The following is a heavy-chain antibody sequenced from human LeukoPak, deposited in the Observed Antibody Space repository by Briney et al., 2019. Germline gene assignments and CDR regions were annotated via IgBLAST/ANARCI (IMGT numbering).Heavy chain of an antibody. Sequence: GGSLRLSCAASGLTVSSNYMTWVRQAPGKGLEWVSVIYSDGSTYYADSVKGRFTISRDNSKNTLYLQMNSLRVEDTAVYYCARNYGDYWGQGTLVTVSS. CDR3: ARNYGDY. CDR1: GLTVSSNY. CDR2: IYSDGST. V-gene: IGHV3-66*01. J-gene: IGHJ4*02.